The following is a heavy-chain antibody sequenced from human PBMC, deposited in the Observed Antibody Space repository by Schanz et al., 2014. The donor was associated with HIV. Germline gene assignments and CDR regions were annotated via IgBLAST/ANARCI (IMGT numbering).Heavy chain of an antibody. CDR2: ISYDGSNK. CDR3: ARGHTSGLFQGGPDS. Sequence: QVQLVESGGGVVQPGRSLILSCAASRFSFRGYGMHWVRQTPGKGLEWVAVISYDGSNKYYVDSVKGRFTISRDNSKNTLYLQMDSLRSEDTAVYYCARGHTSGLFQGGPDSWGQGTLVTVSS. D-gene: IGHD6-19*01. J-gene: IGHJ4*02. CDR1: RFSFRGYG. V-gene: IGHV3-30*03.